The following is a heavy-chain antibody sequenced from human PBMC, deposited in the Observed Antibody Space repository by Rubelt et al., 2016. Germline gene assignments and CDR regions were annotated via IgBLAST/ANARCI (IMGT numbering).Heavy chain of an antibody. CDR1: GFIFSNYG. CDR3: ARDGSEWSRDY. Sequence: ESGGGVVQPGRSLRLSCAASGFIFSNYGMHWVRQAPGKGLEWVALVSYDASDEYYADSVKGRFTISRDNSKNTLYLQMNSLRVDDTAMYFCARDGSEWSRDYWGQGTLVTVSS. V-gene: IGHV3-30*03. D-gene: IGHD3-3*01. J-gene: IGHJ4*02. CDR2: VSYDASDE.